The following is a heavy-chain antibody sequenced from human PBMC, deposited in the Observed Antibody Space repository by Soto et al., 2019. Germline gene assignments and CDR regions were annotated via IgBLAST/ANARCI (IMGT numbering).Heavy chain of an antibody. D-gene: IGHD6-6*01. Sequence: GASVKVSCKASGGTFSSYAISWVRQAPGQGLEWMGGIIPIFGTANYAQKFQGRVTITADESTSTAYMELSSLRSEDTAVYYCASSMAARPIYYFDYWGQGXLVTVYS. V-gene: IGHV1-69*13. CDR2: IIPIFGTA. J-gene: IGHJ4*02. CDR1: GGTFSSYA. CDR3: ASSMAARPIYYFDY.